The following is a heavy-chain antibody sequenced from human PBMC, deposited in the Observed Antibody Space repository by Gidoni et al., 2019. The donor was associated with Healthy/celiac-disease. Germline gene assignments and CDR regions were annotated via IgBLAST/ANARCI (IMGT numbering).Heavy chain of an antibody. J-gene: IGHJ4*02. V-gene: IGHV3-21*01. Sequence: EVQLVESGGGLVKPGGSLRLSGAASGFTCSSYSMNWVRQAPGKGLEWVSSISSSSSYIYYADSVKGRFTISRDNAKNSLYLQMNSLRAEDTAVYYCARVGYSSSWYEGFDYWGQGTLVTVSS. D-gene: IGHD6-13*01. CDR2: ISSSSSYI. CDR3: ARVGYSSSWYEGFDY. CDR1: GFTCSSYS.